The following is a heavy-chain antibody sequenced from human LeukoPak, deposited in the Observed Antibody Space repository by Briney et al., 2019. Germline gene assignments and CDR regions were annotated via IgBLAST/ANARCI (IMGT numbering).Heavy chain of an antibody. D-gene: IGHD3-10*01. CDR1: GGSISSYY. J-gene: IGHJ4*02. CDR3: ARGRLWFGELLSRFDY. Sequence: SETLSLTCTVSGGSISSYYWSWIRQPAGKGLEWIGRIYTSGSTNYSPSLKSRVTMSVDTSKNQFSLKLSSVTAADTAVYYCARGRLWFGELLSRFDYWGQGTLVTVSS. V-gene: IGHV4-4*07. CDR2: IYTSGST.